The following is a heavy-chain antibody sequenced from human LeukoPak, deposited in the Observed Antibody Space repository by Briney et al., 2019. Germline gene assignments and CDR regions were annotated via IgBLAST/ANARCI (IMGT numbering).Heavy chain of an antibody. Sequence: SVKVSCKASGGTFSSYAISWVRQAPGQGLEWMGGIIPIFGTANYAQKFQGRVTVTADESTSTAYMELSSLRSEDTAVYYCASGRGYCTNGVCYIVYYYYYGMDVWGQGTTVTVSS. V-gene: IGHV1-69*01. J-gene: IGHJ6*02. CDR2: IIPIFGTA. D-gene: IGHD2-8*01. CDR3: ASGRGYCTNGVCYIVYYYYYGMDV. CDR1: GGTFSSYA.